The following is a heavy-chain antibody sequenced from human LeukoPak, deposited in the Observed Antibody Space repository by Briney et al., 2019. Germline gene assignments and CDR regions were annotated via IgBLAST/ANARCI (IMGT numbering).Heavy chain of an antibody. V-gene: IGHV4-39*01. CDR1: GGSISSYY. CDR3: ARRYPRGYSYGGRGEQ. Sequence: PSETLSLTCTVSGGSISSYYLSWIRQPPGKGLEWIGSIYYSGSTYYNPSLKSRVTISVDTSKNQFSLKLSSVTAADTAVCYCARRYPRGYSYGGRGEQWGQGTLVTVSS. J-gene: IGHJ4*02. D-gene: IGHD5-18*01. CDR2: IYYSGST.